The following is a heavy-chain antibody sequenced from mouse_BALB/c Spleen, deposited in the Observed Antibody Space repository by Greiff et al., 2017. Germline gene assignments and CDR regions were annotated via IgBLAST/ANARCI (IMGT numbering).Heavy chain of an antibody. CDR3: ARGGYGSSYAMDY. CDR2: ISSGSSTI. D-gene: IGHD1-1*01. CDR1: GFTFSSFG. Sequence: EVKLMESGGGLVQPGGSRKLSCAASGFTFSSFGMHWVRQAPEKGLEWVAYISSGSSTIYYADTVKGRFTISRDNPKNTLFLQMTSLRSEDTAMYYCARGGYGSSYAMDYWGQGTSVTVSS. J-gene: IGHJ4*01. V-gene: IGHV5-17*02.